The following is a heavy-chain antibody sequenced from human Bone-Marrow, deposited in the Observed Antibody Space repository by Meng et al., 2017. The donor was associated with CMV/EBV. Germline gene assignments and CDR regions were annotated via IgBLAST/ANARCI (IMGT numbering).Heavy chain of an antibody. CDR3: ATAPVIMVYSAFAP. V-gene: IGHV1-2*02. J-gene: IGHJ5*02. D-gene: IGHD2-8*01. CDR1: GYTFTGYY. Sequence: ASVKVSCKASGYTFTGYYMHWVRQAPGQGLEWMGWINPNSGGTNYAQKFQGRVTMTRDTSISTAYMELSRLRSDDTAVYYCATAPVIMVYSAFAPWGQGALVNVSS. CDR2: INPNSGGT.